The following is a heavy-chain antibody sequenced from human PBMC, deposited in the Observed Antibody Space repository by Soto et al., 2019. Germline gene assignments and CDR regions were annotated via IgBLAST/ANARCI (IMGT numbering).Heavy chain of an antibody. CDR2: ISWNSGSI. V-gene: IGHV3-9*01. D-gene: IGHD3-3*01. CDR3: AKESHDDFWSGYYNY. J-gene: IGHJ4*02. CDR1: GFTFDDYA. Sequence: GGSLRLSCAASGFTFDDYAMHWVRQAPGKGLEWVSGISWNSGSIGYADSVKGRFTISRDNAKNSLYLQMNSLRAEDTALYYCAKESHDDFWSGYYNYWGQGTLVTVSS.